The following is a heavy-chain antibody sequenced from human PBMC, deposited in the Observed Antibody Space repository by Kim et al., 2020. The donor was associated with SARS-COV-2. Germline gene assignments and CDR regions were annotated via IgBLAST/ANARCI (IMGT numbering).Heavy chain of an antibody. CDR3: ASSKFPENPSFHY. CDR2: IYYSGST. Sequence: SETLSLTCTVSGGSISSYYWSWIRQPPGKGLEWIGYIYYSGSTNYNPSLKSRVTISVDTSKNQFSLKLSSVTAADTAVYYCASSKFPENPSFHYWGQGTLVTVSS. CDR1: GGSISSYY. J-gene: IGHJ4*02. V-gene: IGHV4-59*13.